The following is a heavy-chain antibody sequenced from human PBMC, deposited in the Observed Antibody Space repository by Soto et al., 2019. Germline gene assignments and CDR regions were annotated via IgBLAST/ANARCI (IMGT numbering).Heavy chain of an antibody. Sequence: SETLSLTCTVSSDSISNYYWSWIRQPPGKGLEWIGYIHYSGSTDYNPSLKSRVSISGDTSKSQFSLKLSSVTAADTAVYYCARYLTETTGCVFDYWGQETLVTVSS. CDR3: ARYLTETTGCVFDY. V-gene: IGHV4-59*08. J-gene: IGHJ4*02. CDR1: SDSISNYY. CDR2: IHYSGST. D-gene: IGHD1-7*01.